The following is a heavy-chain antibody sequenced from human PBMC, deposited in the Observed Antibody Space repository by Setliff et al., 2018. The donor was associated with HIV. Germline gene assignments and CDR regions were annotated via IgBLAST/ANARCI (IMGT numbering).Heavy chain of an antibody. CDR1: GGSISSGDYY. Sequence: PSETLSLICTVSGGSISSGDYYWSWIRQHPGKGLEWIGYIYYSGSTYYNPSLKSRVTISVDTSKNQFSLKLSSVTAADTAVYYCARSDYYDSSGYYNDAFDIWGQGTMVTVSS. CDR2: IYYSGST. CDR3: ARSDYYDSSGYYNDAFDI. V-gene: IGHV4-31*03. D-gene: IGHD3-22*01. J-gene: IGHJ3*02.